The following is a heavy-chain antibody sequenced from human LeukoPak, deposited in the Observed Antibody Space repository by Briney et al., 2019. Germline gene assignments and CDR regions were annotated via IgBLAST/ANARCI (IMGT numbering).Heavy chain of an antibody. V-gene: IGHV3-15*01. CDR3: TTATSSIYCSSTSCWIAEYFQH. D-gene: IGHD2-2*01. J-gene: IGHJ1*01. Sequence: GGSLRLSCAASGFTFSNAWMSWVRQAPGKGLEWVGRIKSKTDGGTTDYAAPVKGGFTISRDDSKNTLYLQMNSLKTEDTAVYYCTTATSSIYCSSTSCWIAEYFQHWGQGTLVTVSS. CDR2: IKSKTDGGTT. CDR1: GFTFSNAW.